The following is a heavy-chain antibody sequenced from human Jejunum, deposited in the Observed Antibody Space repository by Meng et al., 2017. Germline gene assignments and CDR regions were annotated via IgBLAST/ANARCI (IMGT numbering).Heavy chain of an antibody. V-gene: IGHV4-34*02. D-gene: IGHD1-26*01. Sequence: QAQLKQWGAGLFKPSETLFLTCAVYGGPISGYFRSWIRQAPGEGLEWVGEFTRGGTTNYNPSLKSRVTISADTSKNQFSLTLSSVSAADTAVYYCARHEVDFDNWGQGTLVTVSS. CDR2: FTRGGTT. CDR1: GGPISGYF. J-gene: IGHJ4*02. CDR3: ARHEVDFDN.